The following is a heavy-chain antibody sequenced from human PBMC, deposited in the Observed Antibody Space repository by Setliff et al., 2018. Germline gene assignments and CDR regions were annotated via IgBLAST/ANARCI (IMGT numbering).Heavy chain of an antibody. CDR1: GYPISHGFY. D-gene: IGHD3-16*01. Sequence: PSETLSLTCTVSGYPISHGFYWGWIRQSPGKGLEWIGSVYHSGSSYQNPSLRSRIAVPVDTSKNQFSLRLNSVTAADTAVYFCARAAARAEYSDTSAYLPFDFWGLGTLVTVSS. CDR2: VYHSGSS. V-gene: IGHV4-38-2*02. J-gene: IGHJ4*02. CDR3: ARAAARAEYSDTSAYLPFDF.